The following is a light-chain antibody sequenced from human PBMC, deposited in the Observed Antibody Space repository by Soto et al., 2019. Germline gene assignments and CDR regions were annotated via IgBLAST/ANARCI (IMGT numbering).Light chain of an antibody. V-gene: IGKV3-20*01. CDR2: GAS. CDR1: QSVISTY. Sequence: EIVLTQSPGTLSLSPGEIATLYFSASQSVISTYLAWYQQKPGQAPRLLIYGASSRATGIPDRFSGSGSGTDFTLTISRLEPEDFAVYYCQQYGSSPITFGQGTRLEIK. J-gene: IGKJ5*01. CDR3: QQYGSSPIT.